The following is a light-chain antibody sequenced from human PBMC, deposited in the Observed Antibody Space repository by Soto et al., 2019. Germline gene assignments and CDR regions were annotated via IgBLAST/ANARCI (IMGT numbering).Light chain of an antibody. CDR1: SGYSTNA. Sequence: VVTQSPSASASLGASVKLTCTLSSGYSTNAIAWHQQQSEKGPRFLMKINYDGTHSKGDGFFDRFSGSSSGAERHLSISSLQSEDEADYYCQSLGTGIQVFGGGTKLTVL. CDR2: INYDGTH. CDR3: QSLGTGIQV. V-gene: IGLV4-69*01. J-gene: IGLJ3*02.